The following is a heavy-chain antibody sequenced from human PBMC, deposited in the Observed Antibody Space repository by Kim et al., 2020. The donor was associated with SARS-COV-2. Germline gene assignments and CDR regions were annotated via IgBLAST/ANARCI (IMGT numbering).Heavy chain of an antibody. CDR3: ARYEISPDYYDSSGYYFDY. Sequence: ASVKVSCKASGYTFTSYGISWVRQAPGQGLEWMGWISAYNGNTNYAQKLQGRVTMTTDTSTSTAYMELRSLRSDDTAVYYCARYEISPDYYDSSGYYFDYWGQGTLVTVSS. CDR1: GYTFTSYG. D-gene: IGHD3-22*01. CDR2: ISAYNGNT. J-gene: IGHJ4*02. V-gene: IGHV1-18*01.